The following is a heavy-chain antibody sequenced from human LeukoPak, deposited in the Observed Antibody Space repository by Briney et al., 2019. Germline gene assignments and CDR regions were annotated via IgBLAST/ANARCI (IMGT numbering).Heavy chain of an antibody. J-gene: IGHJ4*02. CDR3: ARGGGAFCDNKCYRTFDY. D-gene: IGHD2-21*01. V-gene: IGHV3-66*01. CDR2: IYSGGAT. CDR1: ELTVSSDY. Sequence: HPGGSLRLSCAASELTVSSDYMSWVRQAPGQGLEWVSVIYSGGATYYADSVKGRFTISRDNSKNTLYLQMNSLRAEDTAAYYCARGGGAFCDNKCYRTFDYWGQGTLVTVSS.